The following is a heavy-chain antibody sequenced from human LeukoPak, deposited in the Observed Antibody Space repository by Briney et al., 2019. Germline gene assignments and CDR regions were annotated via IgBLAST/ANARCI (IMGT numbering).Heavy chain of an antibody. CDR1: GFTVSSNY. CDR3: AMGCSSTSWRGYYYYGMDV. Sequence: GGSLRLSCAASGFTVSSNYMSWVRQAPGKGLEWVSVIYSGGSTYYADSVKGRFTFSRDNSKNTLYLQMNSLRAEDTAVYYCAMGCSSTSWRGYYYYGMDVWGQGTTVTVSS. V-gene: IGHV3-53*01. D-gene: IGHD2-2*01. J-gene: IGHJ6*02. CDR2: IYSGGST.